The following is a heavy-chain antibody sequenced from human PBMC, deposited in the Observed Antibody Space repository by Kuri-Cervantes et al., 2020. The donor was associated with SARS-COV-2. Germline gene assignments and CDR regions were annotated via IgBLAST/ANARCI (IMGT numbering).Heavy chain of an antibody. J-gene: IGHJ5*02. CDR2: INSDGSST. V-gene: IGHV3-74*01. CDR1: GFTFDDYA. Sequence: GESLKISCAASGFTFDDYAMHWVRQAPGKGLVWVSRINSDGSSTSYADSVKGRFTISRDNAKNTLYLQMNSLRAEDTAVYYCARDRGIAAAGGFDPWGQGTLVTVSS. CDR3: ARDRGIAAAGGFDP. D-gene: IGHD6-13*01.